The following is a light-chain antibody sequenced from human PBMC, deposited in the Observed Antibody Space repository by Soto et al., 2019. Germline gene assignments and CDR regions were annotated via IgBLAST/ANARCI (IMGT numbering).Light chain of an antibody. Sequence: QSVLTQPPSASGSPGQSVTISCTGTSSDVGGYKYVSWYQQHPGKVPKLMIYEVSKRPSGVPDRFSGSKSGNTASLTVSGLQAEDEADYYCSSYAGRNNWVFGGGTKVTVL. V-gene: IGLV2-8*01. CDR3: SSYAGRNNWV. CDR2: EVS. J-gene: IGLJ3*02. CDR1: SSDVGGYKY.